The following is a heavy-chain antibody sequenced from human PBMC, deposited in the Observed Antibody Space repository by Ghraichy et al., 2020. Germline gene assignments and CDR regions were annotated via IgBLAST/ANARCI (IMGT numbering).Heavy chain of an antibody. J-gene: IGHJ4*02. Sequence: LSLTCAASGFTFDDYTMHWVRQAPGKGLEWVSLISWNGGTTYYADSVKGRFTISRDNSKNSLYLQMNSLRTEDTALYYCARDSQWLVLPPGNQPYFDYWGQGTLVTVSS. V-gene: IGHV3-43*01. D-gene: IGHD6-19*01. CDR1: GFTFDDYT. CDR2: ISWNGGTT. CDR3: ARDSQWLVLPPGNQPYFDY.